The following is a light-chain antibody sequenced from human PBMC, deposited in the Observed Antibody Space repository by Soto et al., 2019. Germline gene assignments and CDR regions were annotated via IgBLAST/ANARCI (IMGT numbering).Light chain of an antibody. CDR1: QSVSSSY. Sequence: EIVLTQSPGTLSLSPGERATLSCRASQSVSSSYLAWYQQKPGQAPRLLIYGTSNRATGIPDRFSGSGSGTDFTLTISRLEPEDFAVYYCQQYGDSPTFGQGTKVEIK. CDR2: GTS. CDR3: QQYGDSPT. V-gene: IGKV3-20*01. J-gene: IGKJ1*01.